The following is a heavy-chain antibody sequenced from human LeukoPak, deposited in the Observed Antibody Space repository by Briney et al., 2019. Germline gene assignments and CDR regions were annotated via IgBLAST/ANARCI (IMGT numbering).Heavy chain of an antibody. CDR1: GFTFDDYA. Sequence: GGSLRLSCAASGFTFDDYAMHWARQAPGKGLEWVSGISWNSGSIGYADSVKGRFTISRDNAKNSLYLQMNSLRAEDTALYYCAKDRGLSGYSYGPLDYWGQGTLVTVSS. J-gene: IGHJ4*02. CDR3: AKDRGLSGYSYGPLDY. D-gene: IGHD5-18*01. V-gene: IGHV3-9*01. CDR2: ISWNSGSI.